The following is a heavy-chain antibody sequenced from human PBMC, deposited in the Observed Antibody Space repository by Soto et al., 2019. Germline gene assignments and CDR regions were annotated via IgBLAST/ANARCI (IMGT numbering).Heavy chain of an antibody. CDR2: INHSGST. CDR1: GGSFSGYY. D-gene: IGHD3-10*01. CDR3: ARGLVRVRATN. J-gene: IGHJ4*02. Sequence: QVQLQQWGAGLLKPSETLSLTCAVYGGSFSGYYWSWIRQPPGKGLEWIGEINHSGSTNYNPSLKSRVPISVDTSKNQFSLKLSSVTAADTAVYYCARGLVRVRATNWGQGTLVTVSS. V-gene: IGHV4-34*01.